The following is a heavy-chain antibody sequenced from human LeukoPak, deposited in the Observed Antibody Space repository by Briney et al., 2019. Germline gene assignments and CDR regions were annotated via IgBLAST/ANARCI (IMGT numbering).Heavy chain of an antibody. CDR1: GGTFSSYA. D-gene: IGHD6-13*01. CDR2: IIPIFGTA. Sequence: ASVKVSCKASGGTFSSYAISWVRQAPGQGLEWMGGIIPIFGTANYAQKFQGRVTITADESTSTAYMELSSLRSEDTAVYYCARVGGLYSSSELTGVWFDPWGQGTLVTVSS. CDR3: ARVGGLYSSSELTGVWFDP. V-gene: IGHV1-69*13. J-gene: IGHJ5*02.